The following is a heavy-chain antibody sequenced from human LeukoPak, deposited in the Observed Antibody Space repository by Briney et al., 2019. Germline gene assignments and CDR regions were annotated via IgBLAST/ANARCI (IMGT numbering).Heavy chain of an antibody. CDR1: GFTFSSYA. Sequence: PGGSLRLSCAASGFTFSSYAMSWVRQAPGKGLEWVAVISYDGNNKYYADSVKGRFTISRDNSKNTLFLQMNSLRAEDTAVYYCAKGVDYCSGGSCPADYWCPGTLVTVSS. D-gene: IGHD2-15*01. V-gene: IGHV3-30*18. CDR3: AKGVDYCSGGSCPADY. J-gene: IGHJ4*02. CDR2: ISYDGNNK.